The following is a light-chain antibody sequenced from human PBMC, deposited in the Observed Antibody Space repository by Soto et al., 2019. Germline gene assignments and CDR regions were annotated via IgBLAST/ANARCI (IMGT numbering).Light chain of an antibody. CDR1: QSVSTN. J-gene: IGKJ1*01. Sequence: EIVMTQSPATRSVPPGERATLSCMASQSVSTNFTGYQQKPGQAPRLLIYGASTRATAVPARFTASGSGTECTLTISSLQSEDFAVYYCKQYNTWPRTCGQGTKVEV. CDR2: GAS. CDR3: KQYNTWPRT. V-gene: IGKV3-15*01.